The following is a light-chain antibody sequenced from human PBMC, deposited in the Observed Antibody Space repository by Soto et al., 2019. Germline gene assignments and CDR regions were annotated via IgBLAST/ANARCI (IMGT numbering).Light chain of an antibody. CDR2: KVS. V-gene: IGKV2-30*01. CDR3: MQGTCWLWT. J-gene: IGKJ1*01. Sequence: DVVLTQSPLSLPVALGQPASISCRSSQSLVFSDGNTYLNWFHQRPGQSPRRLIYKVSNRDSGVPDRCSGSGSGTDFTMKISRVEAEDVGVYYCMQGTCWLWTFGQGTKVEIK. CDR1: QSLVFSDGNTY.